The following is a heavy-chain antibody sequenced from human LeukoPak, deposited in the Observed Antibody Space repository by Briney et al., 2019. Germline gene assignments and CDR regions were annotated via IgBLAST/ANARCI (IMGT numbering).Heavy chain of an antibody. CDR3: ARYYGANPLDY. D-gene: IGHD4-23*01. Sequence: KSSEILSLTCTVSGGSISSGDYYWSWIRQPPGKGLEWIGYIYYSGSTYYNPSLKSRVTISVDTSNNQFSLRLSSVTAADTAVYYCARYYGANPLDYWGQGTLVTVSS. CDR2: IYYSGST. CDR1: GGSISSGDYY. J-gene: IGHJ4*02. V-gene: IGHV4-30-4*08.